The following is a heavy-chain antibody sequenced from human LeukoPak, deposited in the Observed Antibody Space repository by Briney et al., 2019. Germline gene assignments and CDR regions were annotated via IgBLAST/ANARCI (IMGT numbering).Heavy chain of an antibody. J-gene: IGHJ4*02. CDR3: ARKDGDY. V-gene: IGHV4-4*07. Sequence: SETLSLTCTVSGASISAFHWTWFRQPAGKGLEWIGLIYSSGSTLFNPSLKSRVAMSVDLTKNQLSPKLTSATAADTAMYYCARKDGDYWGRGTLVTVSS. CDR2: IYSSGST. CDR1: GASISAFH.